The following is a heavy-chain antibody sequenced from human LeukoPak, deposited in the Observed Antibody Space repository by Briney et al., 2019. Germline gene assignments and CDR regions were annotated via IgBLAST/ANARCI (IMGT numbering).Heavy chain of an antibody. D-gene: IGHD1-26*01. CDR2: IWYDGSNK. J-gene: IGHJ4*02. V-gene: IGHV3-33*01. CDR3: ARPSGSRPFDY. CDR1: GFTFSSYG. Sequence: QTGGSLRLSCAASGFTFSSYGMHWVRQAPGKGLEWVAVIWYDGSNKYYADSVKGRFTISRDNSKNTLYLQMNSLRAEDTAVYYCARPSGSRPFDYWGQGTLVTVSS.